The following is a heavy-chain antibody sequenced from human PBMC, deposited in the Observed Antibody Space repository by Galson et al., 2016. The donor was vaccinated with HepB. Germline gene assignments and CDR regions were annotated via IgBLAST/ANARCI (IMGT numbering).Heavy chain of an antibody. J-gene: IGHJ4*02. V-gene: IGHV3-48*04. CDR2: ISVYRTI. Sequence: SLRLSCAGSGFTFSSYSMNWVRQAPGKGLEWVSYISVYRTIYYADSVKGRFTISRDNAENSVSLQMNTLRADDTAVYYCARSVEGYFDYWGQGILVTVSS. CDR3: ARSVEGYFDY. CDR1: GFTFSSYS. D-gene: IGHD2-2*01.